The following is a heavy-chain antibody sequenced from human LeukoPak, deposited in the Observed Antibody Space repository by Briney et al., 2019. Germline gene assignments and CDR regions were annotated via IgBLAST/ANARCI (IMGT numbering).Heavy chain of an antibody. D-gene: IGHD3-10*01. CDR2: ISAYNGNT. Sequence: EASVKVSCKASGYTFTSYGISWVRQAPGQGLEWMGWISAYNGNTNYAQKLQGRVTMTTDTSTSTAYMELRSLRSDDTAVYYCARVRGSGSPTPYYYGMDAWGRGTTVTVSS. V-gene: IGHV1-18*01. CDR3: ARVRGSGSPTPYYYGMDA. J-gene: IGHJ6*02. CDR1: GYTFTSYG.